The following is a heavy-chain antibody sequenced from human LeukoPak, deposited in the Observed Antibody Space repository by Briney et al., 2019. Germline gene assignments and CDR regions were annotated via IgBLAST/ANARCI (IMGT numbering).Heavy chain of an antibody. CDR1: GYTFTSYG. J-gene: IGHJ5*02. V-gene: IGHV1-18*01. Sequence: ASVKVSCKASGYTFTSYGISWVRQAPGQGLEWMGWISAYNGNTNYAQKLQGRVTMTTDTSTSAAYMELRSLRSDDTAVYYCARVVGATRDNWFDPWGQGTLVTVSS. D-gene: IGHD1-26*01. CDR2: ISAYNGNT. CDR3: ARVVGATRDNWFDP.